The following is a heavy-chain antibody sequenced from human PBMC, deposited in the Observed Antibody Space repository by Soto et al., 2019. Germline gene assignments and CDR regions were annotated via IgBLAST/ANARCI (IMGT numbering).Heavy chain of an antibody. CDR2: LSESGGKI. CDR1: GFTFSTYA. CDR3: AKDYPDCGVGACNSLNFFDY. D-gene: IGHD2-15*01. Sequence: EVQLLESGGGLVQPGGSLRLSCAASGFTFSTYAMSWVRHAPGKGLEWVSGLSESGGKIWYADSVKGRFTFSRDNSRKTVFLQMTSLRDEDTGVYYCAKDYPDCGVGACNSLNFFDYWGQGTLVNVSS. J-gene: IGHJ4*02. V-gene: IGHV3-23*01.